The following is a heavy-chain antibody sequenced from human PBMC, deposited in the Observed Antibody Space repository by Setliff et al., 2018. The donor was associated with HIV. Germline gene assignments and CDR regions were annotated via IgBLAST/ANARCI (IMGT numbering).Heavy chain of an antibody. D-gene: IGHD1-1*01. Sequence: GGSLRLSCAASGFTFSSYTMSWVRQAPGKGLEWVSAISGSGGSTYYADSVKGRFTISRDNSKNSLYLQMNSLRAEDTALYYCAGGLVSQKVPFDPWGQGTLVTVSS. J-gene: IGHJ5*02. CDR3: AGGLVSQKVPFDP. V-gene: IGHV3-23*01. CDR1: GFTFSSYT. CDR2: ISGSGGST.